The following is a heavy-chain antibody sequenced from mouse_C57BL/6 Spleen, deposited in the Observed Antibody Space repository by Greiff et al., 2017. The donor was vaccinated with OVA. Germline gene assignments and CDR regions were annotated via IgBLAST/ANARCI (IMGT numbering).Heavy chain of an antibody. Sequence: VKLQQPGAELVMPGASVKLSCKASGYTFTSYWMHWVKQRPGPGLEWIGEIDPSASYTNYNQKFKGKSTLTVDKSSSTAYLQLSSLTSEDSAFYYCARLGPSHYYFDYWGQGTTLTVSS. V-gene: IGHV1-69*01. CDR2: IDPSASYT. D-gene: IGHD2-14*01. CDR3: ARLGPSHYYFDY. CDR1: GYTFTSYW. J-gene: IGHJ2*01.